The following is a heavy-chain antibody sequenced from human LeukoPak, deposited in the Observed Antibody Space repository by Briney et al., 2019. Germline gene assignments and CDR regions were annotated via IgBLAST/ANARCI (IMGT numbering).Heavy chain of an antibody. V-gene: IGHV5-51*01. CDR1: GYSFTSYW. CDR3: ARRRSSGYYDDDAFDI. Sequence: GESLKISCKGSGYSFTSYWIGWVRQMPGKGLEWMGIIYPGDSDTRYSPSFQGQVTISADKSISTAYLQWSSLKASDTAMYYCARRRSSGYYDDDAFDIWGQGTMVTVSS. D-gene: IGHD3-22*01. CDR2: IYPGDSDT. J-gene: IGHJ3*02.